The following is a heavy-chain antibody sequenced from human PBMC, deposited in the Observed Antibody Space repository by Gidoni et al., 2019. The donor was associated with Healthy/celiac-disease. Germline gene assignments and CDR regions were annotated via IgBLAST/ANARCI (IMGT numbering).Heavy chain of an antibody. D-gene: IGHD2-15*01. CDR3: AKLPGATLIAGLIDY. J-gene: IGHJ4*02. Sequence: EVQLLASGGGLVQLGGPLRLSCAASGFTFRSYAMSWVRQAPGKGLEWVSAISGSGGSTYYADSVKGRFTISRDNSKNTLYLQMNSLRAEDTAVYYCAKLPGATLIAGLIDYWGQGTLVTVSS. V-gene: IGHV3-23*01. CDR1: GFTFRSYA. CDR2: ISGSGGST.